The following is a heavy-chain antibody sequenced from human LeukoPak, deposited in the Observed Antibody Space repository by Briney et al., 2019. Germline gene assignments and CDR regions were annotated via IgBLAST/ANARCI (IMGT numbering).Heavy chain of an antibody. D-gene: IGHD4-17*01. CDR2: INPNSGGT. J-gene: IGHJ5*02. Sequence: ASVKVSCKASGYTFTGYYMHWVRQVPGQGLEWMGWINPNSGGTGYAQKFQGRVTMTRNTSINTAYMELSSLRSEDTAVYYCARRNYGDSRRWLDPWGQGTLVTVSS. CDR3: ARRNYGDSRRWLDP. CDR1: GYTFTGYY. V-gene: IGHV1-2*02.